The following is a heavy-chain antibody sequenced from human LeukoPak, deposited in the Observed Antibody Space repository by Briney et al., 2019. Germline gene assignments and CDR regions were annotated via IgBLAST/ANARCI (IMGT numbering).Heavy chain of an antibody. Sequence: KPSETLSLTCAAYGGSFSGYYWSWIRQPPGKGLEWIGEINHSGSTNYNPSLKSRVTISVDTSKNQFSLKLSSVTAADTAVYYCARGGQLWFRYYFDYWGQGTLVTVSS. V-gene: IGHV4-34*01. J-gene: IGHJ4*02. CDR1: GGSFSGYY. CDR2: INHSGST. CDR3: ARGGQLWFRYYFDY. D-gene: IGHD5-18*01.